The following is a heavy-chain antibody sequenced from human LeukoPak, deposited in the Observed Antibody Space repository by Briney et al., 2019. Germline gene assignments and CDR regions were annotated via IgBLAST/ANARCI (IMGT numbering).Heavy chain of an antibody. D-gene: IGHD5-24*01. CDR2: INHSGST. J-gene: IGHJ5*02. V-gene: IGHV4-34*01. Sequence: PSETLSLTRAVYGGSFSGYYWSWIRQPPGKGLEWIGEINHSGSTNYNPSLKSRVTISVDTSKNQFSLKLSSVTAADTAVYYCARGQRGGCKSNWFDPWGQGTLVTVSS. CDR3: ARGQRGGCKSNWFDP. CDR1: GGSFSGYY.